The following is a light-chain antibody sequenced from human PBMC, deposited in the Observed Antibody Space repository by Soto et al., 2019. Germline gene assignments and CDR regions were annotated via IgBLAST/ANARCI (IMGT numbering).Light chain of an antibody. J-gene: IGLJ3*02. Sequence: QTVVTQEPSFSVSPGGTVTLTCGLSSGSVSTTYYPSWYQQTPGQAPRTLIHSTDTRSSGVPDRFSGSILGNKAALTITGAQADDESDYYCVLYMGSGVWVFGGGTKVTV. V-gene: IGLV8-61*01. CDR2: STD. CDR1: SGSVSTTYY. CDR3: VLYMGSGVWV.